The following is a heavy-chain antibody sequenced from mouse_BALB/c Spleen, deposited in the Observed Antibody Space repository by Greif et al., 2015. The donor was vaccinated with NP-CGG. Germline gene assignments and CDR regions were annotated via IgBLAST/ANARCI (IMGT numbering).Heavy chain of an antibody. Sequence: EVKLVESGGGLVKPGGSLKLSCAASGFTFSSYAMSWVRQTPEKRLEWVATISSGGSYTYYPDSVKGRFTISRDNAKNTLYLQMSSLRSEDTAMYYCARDDYDPWYFDVWGAGTTVPVSS. D-gene: IGHD2-4*01. CDR3: ARDDYDPWYFDV. V-gene: IGHV5-9-3*01. CDR2: ISSGGSYT. CDR1: GFTFSSYA. J-gene: IGHJ1*01.